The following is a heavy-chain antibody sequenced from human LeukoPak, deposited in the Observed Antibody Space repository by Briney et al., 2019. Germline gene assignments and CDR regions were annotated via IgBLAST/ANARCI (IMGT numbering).Heavy chain of an antibody. J-gene: IGHJ4*02. D-gene: IGHD5-24*01. V-gene: IGHV3-30*15. Sequence: AKSLRLACAASGFTFSSYAMHWVRQAQGRGIGWEGVISYDGSNKYYGDSVKGRFTMSRDTSKNTLYLQMSSLRAEDTAVYYCARDGERWLQPFDYWGQGTLVTVSS. CDR3: ARDGERWLQPFDY. CDR1: GFTFSSYA. CDR2: ISYDGSNK.